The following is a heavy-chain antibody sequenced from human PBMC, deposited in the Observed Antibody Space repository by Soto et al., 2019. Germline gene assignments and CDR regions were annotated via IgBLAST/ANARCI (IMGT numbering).Heavy chain of an antibody. CDR3: ARTPPYYSYMAV. Sequence: GASVKVSCKASGYTFTGYYMHWVRQAPGQGLEWMGWINPNSGGTNYAQKFQGWVTMTRDTSISTAYMELSRLRSDDTAVYYCARTPPYYSYMAVWGKGTTVTVSS. CDR1: GYTFTGYY. CDR2: INPNSGGT. V-gene: IGHV1-2*04. J-gene: IGHJ6*03.